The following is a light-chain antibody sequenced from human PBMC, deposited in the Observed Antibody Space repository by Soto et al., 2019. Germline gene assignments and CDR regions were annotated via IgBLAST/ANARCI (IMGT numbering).Light chain of an antibody. CDR2: DAS. CDR3: QQYDNLPLT. J-gene: IGKJ4*01. CDR1: QDIGNY. V-gene: IGKV1-33*01. Sequence: IQMTQSPSSLSASVGDRVTITCQASQDIGNYLHWYQQKPGKGPKLLVYDASKLETGVPSRFSGTGSGTDFTFTISSLQPEDIATYYCQQYDNLPLTFGGGTKVEIK.